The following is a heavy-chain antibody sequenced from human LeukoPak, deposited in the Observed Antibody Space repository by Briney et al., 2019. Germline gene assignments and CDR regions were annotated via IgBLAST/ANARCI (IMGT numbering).Heavy chain of an antibody. CDR1: GFTFSSYS. CDR2: ISSSSSYI. CDR3: VSPRAGYEGCGDINSDY. Sequence: PGGSLRLSCAASGFTFSSYSMNWVRQAPGKGLEWVSSISSSSSYIYYADSVKGRFTISRDNAKNSLYLQMNSLRAEDTAVYYCVSPRAGYEGCGDINSDYWGQGTLVTVSS. D-gene: IGHD2-2*01. J-gene: IGHJ4*02. V-gene: IGHV3-21*01.